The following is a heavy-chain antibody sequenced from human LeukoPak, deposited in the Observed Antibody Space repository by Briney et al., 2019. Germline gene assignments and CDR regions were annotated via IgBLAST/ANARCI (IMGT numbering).Heavy chain of an antibody. D-gene: IGHD3-3*01. Sequence: SETLSLTCAVYGGSFSGYYWTWIRQPPGKGLEWIGEINHSGSTNYNPSLKSRVTISVDTSKSQFSLKLSSVTAADTAIYFCARRGLRFLESVKYSWFDPWSQGTLVTVSS. J-gene: IGHJ5*02. CDR2: INHSGST. V-gene: IGHV4-34*01. CDR3: ARRGLRFLESVKYSWFDP. CDR1: GGSFSGYY.